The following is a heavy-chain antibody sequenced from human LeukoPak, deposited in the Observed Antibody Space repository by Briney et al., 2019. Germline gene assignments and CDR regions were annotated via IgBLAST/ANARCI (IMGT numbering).Heavy chain of an antibody. J-gene: IGHJ4*02. CDR1: GGSISSSN. CDR2: ISVSATAT. D-gene: IGHD2-15*01. CDR3: VKEGGFRIPFDY. Sequence: ETLSLTCAVSGGSISSSNWWSWVRQPPGKGLEWVAVISVSATATNYAASVKGRFTISRDDSKNTLYLQMNSLRVEDTAAYYCVKEGGFRIPFDYWGQGTLVTVSS. V-gene: IGHV3-23*01.